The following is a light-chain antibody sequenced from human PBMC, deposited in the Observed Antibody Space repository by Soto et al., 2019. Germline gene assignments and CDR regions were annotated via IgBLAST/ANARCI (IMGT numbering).Light chain of an antibody. CDR3: QQYNNWPPYT. CDR2: GAS. Sequence: DIVMTQSPATLSVSPGERDTLSCRASQSVSSNLAWYQQKPGQAPKLLIYGASTRVTGIPPRFSGSGSGTEFSLINSSRQSEEVAVDYCQQYNNWPPYTFGQGTKLEIK. V-gene: IGKV3-15*01. J-gene: IGKJ2*01. CDR1: QSVSSN.